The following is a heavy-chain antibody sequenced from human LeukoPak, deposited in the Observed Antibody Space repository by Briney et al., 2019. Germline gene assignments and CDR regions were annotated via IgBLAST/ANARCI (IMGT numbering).Heavy chain of an antibody. CDR1: GGSFSGYY. J-gene: IGHJ4*02. CDR3: ARRDYSGSGSYYNG. D-gene: IGHD3-10*01. V-gene: IGHV4-34*01. CDR2: LNHSGDI. Sequence: PSETLSLTCAVYGGSFSGYYWTWIRQPPGKGLEWIGELNHSGDINYNSSLKSRVTISVDTSKNQFSLKLNPVTAADTAVYYCARRDYSGSGSYYNGWGQGTLVTVSS.